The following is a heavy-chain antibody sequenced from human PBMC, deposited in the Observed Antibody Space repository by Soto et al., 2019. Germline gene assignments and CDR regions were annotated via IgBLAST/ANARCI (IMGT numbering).Heavy chain of an antibody. V-gene: IGHV4-34*08. Sequence: KSSETLSLSCAIYGATFSSHSRSWFRQPPGKGLEWIGEIGHGGSTNYNPSLKSRVTISGNTSKNQFSLGLRSLTAADTGVYYCAAYDVGTIIQDYWGQGTRVTVSS. CDR1: GATFSSHS. CDR3: AAYDVGTIIQDY. CDR2: IGHGGST. J-gene: IGHJ4*02. D-gene: IGHD2-21*02.